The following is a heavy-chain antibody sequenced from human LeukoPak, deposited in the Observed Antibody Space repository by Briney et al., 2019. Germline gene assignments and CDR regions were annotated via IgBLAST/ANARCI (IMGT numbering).Heavy chain of an antibody. Sequence: GGSLRLSCAASGFTFSSYGMHWVRQAPGKGLEWVAVISYDGSNKYYADSVKGRFTISRDNSKNTLYLQMNSLRAEDTAVYYCAKDRTSWPGVYWGQGTLVTVSS. CDR1: GFTFSSYG. CDR3: AKDRTSWPGVY. D-gene: IGHD2-2*01. CDR2: ISYDGSNK. J-gene: IGHJ4*02. V-gene: IGHV3-30*18.